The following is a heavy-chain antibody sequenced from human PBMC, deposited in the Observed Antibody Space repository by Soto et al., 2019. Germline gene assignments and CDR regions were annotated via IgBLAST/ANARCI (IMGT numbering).Heavy chain of an antibody. V-gene: IGHV3-74*01. D-gene: IGHD3-16*01. Sequence: PGGSLRLSCAASGFTFSNYWMHWVRQAPGKGLVWVSRINTDGTITHYAASVKGRFTISRDNAKNTLYLQMNSLRAEDTAVFYCARGKSPRPGGLMDVWGQGTTVTVSS. J-gene: IGHJ6*02. CDR3: ARGKSPRPGGLMDV. CDR2: INTDGTIT. CDR1: GFTFSNYW.